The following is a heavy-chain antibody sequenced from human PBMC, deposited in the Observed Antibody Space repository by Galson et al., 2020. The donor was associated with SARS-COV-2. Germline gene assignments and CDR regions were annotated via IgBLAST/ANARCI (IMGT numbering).Heavy chain of an antibody. CDR3: AREDGNWLDP. CDR2: IKNDGSEK. CDR1: GFTFSDYW. V-gene: IGHV3-7*01. J-gene: IGHJ5*02. Sequence: GGSLRLSCVGSGFTFSDYWLSWVRQAPGKGLEWVANIKNDGSEKYSLASVNDRFSISRDNAKNSLYLHMNSLRVEDTALYYCAREDGNWLDPWGQGTLVTVSS.